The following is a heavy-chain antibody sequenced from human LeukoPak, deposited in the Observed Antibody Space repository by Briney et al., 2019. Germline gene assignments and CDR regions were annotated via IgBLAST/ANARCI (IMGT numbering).Heavy chain of an antibody. CDR1: GGSISSGGYY. D-gene: IGHD3-9*01. CDR2: IYYSGST. V-gene: IGHV4-31*03. CDR3: ARAELRYFDWLHEFDY. J-gene: IGHJ4*02. Sequence: SQTLSLTCTVSGGSISSGGYYWSWIRQHPGKGLEWIGYIYYSGSTYYNPSLKSRVTISVDTSKNQFSLELSSVTAADTAVYYCARAELRYFDWLHEFDYWGQGTLVTVSS.